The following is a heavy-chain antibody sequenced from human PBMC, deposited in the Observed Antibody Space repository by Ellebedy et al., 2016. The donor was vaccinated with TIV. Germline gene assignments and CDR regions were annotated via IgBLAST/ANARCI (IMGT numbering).Heavy chain of an antibody. Sequence: GESLKISXAASGFTFSNYAMHWVRQAPGKGLEWVAVISYDGINKNYADSVKGRFTISRDNSKNTLYLQINSLRAEDTAVYYCAKDLRGGGLDYWGQGTLVTVSS. CDR2: ISYDGINK. D-gene: IGHD3-16*01. V-gene: IGHV3-30-3*01. CDR1: GFTFSNYA. J-gene: IGHJ4*02. CDR3: AKDLRGGGLDY.